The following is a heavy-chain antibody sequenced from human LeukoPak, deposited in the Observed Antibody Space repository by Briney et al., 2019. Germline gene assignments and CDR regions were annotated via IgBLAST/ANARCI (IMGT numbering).Heavy chain of an antibody. Sequence: GGSLRLSCAASGFTFNSYTMNWVRQAPGKGLEWVSSISTSSNYIYYADSLRGRFTISRDNAKNSLYLQMNGLGAEDTAVYYCARVSAHAGIAVAASDYWGQGTLVTVSS. CDR3: ARVSAHAGIAVAASDY. CDR1: GFTFNSYT. V-gene: IGHV3-21*01. CDR2: ISTSSNYI. J-gene: IGHJ4*02. D-gene: IGHD6-19*01.